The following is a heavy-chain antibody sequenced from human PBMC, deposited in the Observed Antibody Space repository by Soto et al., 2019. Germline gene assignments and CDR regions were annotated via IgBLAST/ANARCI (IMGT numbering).Heavy chain of an antibody. J-gene: IGHJ5*01. CDR3: AGGYGTARRWFDF. CDR1: GASVSICDW. V-gene: IGHV4-4*02. D-gene: IGHD5-18*01. CDR2: IFHSGAT. Sequence: SETLSLTCSVSGASVSICDWWTCFLQSPGKGPECIGEIFHSGATNYNPSLKSRVDISMDKSKNQFSLRLTSVTAADTAVYYCAGGYGTARRWFDFWGQGTLVTVSS.